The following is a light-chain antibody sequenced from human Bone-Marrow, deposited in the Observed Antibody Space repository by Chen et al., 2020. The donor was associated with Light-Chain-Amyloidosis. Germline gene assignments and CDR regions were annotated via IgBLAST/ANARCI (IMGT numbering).Light chain of an antibody. Sequence: SALTQPASVLGSPGHPITIACSGTSSDVGGDNHVSWYQQHPDKAPKLMIYKVTNRPSWVPDRFSGSKSDNTASLAISGLQTEDEAGYFCSSDTITNTLVFGSGTRVTVL. CDR2: KVT. V-gene: IGLV2-14*01. CDR1: SSDVGGDNH. CDR3: SSDTITNTLV. J-gene: IGLJ1*01.